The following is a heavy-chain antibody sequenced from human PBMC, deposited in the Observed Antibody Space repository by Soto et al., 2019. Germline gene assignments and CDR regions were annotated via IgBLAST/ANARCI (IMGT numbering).Heavy chain of an antibody. J-gene: IGHJ4*02. CDR3: AKDRDSSSFFPFDY. CDR2: XXGXXGXT. D-gene: IGHD6-6*01. Sequence: GGSLRLSCAASGFTFSSYAISWVRQAPGKRLEWVSAXXGXXGXTXXXDXXXGRFTISRDNSKNTLYLQMNSLRAEDTAVYYCAKDRDSSSFFPFDYWGQGTLVTASS. CDR1: GFTFSSYA. V-gene: IGHV3-23*01.